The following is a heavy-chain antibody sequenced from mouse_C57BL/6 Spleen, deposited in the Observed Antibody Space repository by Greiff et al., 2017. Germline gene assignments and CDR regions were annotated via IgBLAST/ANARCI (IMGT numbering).Heavy chain of an antibody. CDR3: ARELDY. CDR2: ISDGGSYT. Sequence: EVQLVEPGGGLVKPGGSLKLSCAASGFTFSSYAISWVRQTPEKRLEWVATISDGGSYTYYPDNVKGRFTISRDNAKNNLYLQMSHLKSEDTAMYYCARELDYWGQGTTLTVSS. V-gene: IGHV5-4*01. J-gene: IGHJ2*01. CDR1: GFTFSSYA.